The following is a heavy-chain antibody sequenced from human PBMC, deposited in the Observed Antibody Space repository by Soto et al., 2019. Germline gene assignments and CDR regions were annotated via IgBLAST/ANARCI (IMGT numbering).Heavy chain of an antibody. CDR1: GFTFSSYD. V-gene: IGHV3-48*03. CDR2: ISSSGTTI. CDR3: ARGRGWGAPNDY. D-gene: IGHD3-16*01. Sequence: EVQLVESGGGLVQPGGSLRLACAASGFTFSSYDIIWVRQAPGKGLEWVSYISSSGTTISYADSVKGRFTISRDNAKNSLYLQMNSLRAEDTAVYYCARGRGWGAPNDYWGQGTLVTVSS. J-gene: IGHJ4*02.